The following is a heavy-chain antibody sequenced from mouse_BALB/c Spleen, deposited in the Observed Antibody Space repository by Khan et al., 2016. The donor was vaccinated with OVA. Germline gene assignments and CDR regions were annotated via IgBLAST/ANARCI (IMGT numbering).Heavy chain of an antibody. J-gene: IGHJ2*01. V-gene: IGHV1-5*01. CDR2: IYPGNSDT. CDR3: ARNGFANYESLDY. CDR1: GYTFTNYW. Sequence: VQLQQSGTVLARPGASVKMSCKASGYTFTNYWMHWVKQRPGQGLEWIGTIYPGNSDTNYNQKFTGKAKLTAVTSTSTAYMELSSLTNEDSAVYYCARNGFANYESLDYWGQGTTLTVSS. D-gene: IGHD2-1*01.